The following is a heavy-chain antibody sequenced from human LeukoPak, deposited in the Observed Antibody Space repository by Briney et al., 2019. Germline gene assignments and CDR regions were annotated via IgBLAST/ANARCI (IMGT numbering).Heavy chain of an antibody. CDR2: IYPGDSDT. V-gene: IGHV5-51*01. CDR1: GYSFTSYW. Sequence: GESLKISCKGSGYSFTSYWIGWVRQMPGKGLEWMGIIYPGDSDTSYSPSFQGQVTISADKSISTAYLQWSSLTASDTAMYYCARHVNYYGSRFDYWGQGTLVTVSS. CDR3: ARHVNYYGSRFDY. D-gene: IGHD3-10*01. J-gene: IGHJ4*02.